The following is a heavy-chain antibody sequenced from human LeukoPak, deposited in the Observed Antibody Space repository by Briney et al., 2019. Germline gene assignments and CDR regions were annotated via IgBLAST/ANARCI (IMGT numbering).Heavy chain of an antibody. CDR1: GGSISSYY. J-gene: IGHJ4*02. CDR2: IYTSGST. Sequence: SETLSLTCSVSGGSISSYYWSWIRQPPGKGLEWIGRIYTSGSTNYNPSLKSRVTMSVDTSKNQFSLKLSSVTAADTAVYYCARGPTRLAAEVDYWGQGTLVTVSS. V-gene: IGHV4-4*07. D-gene: IGHD6-25*01. CDR3: ARGPTRLAAEVDY.